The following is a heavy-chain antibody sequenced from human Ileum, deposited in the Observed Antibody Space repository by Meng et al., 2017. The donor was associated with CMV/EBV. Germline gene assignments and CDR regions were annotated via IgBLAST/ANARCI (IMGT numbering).Heavy chain of an antibody. V-gene: IGHV4-39*01. J-gene: IGHJ4*02. CDR2: IFYSGSIFDSGST. CDR3: ARSVGYCSGGYCYPFDY. D-gene: IGHD2-15*01. CDR1: HY. Sequence: HYWGWIRQPPGKGLEWIGSIFYSGSIFDSGSTYYNPSFKSRVTISVDTSKNQFSLKLNSVTAADTAVYYCARSVGYCSGGYCYPFDYWGQGTLVTVSS.